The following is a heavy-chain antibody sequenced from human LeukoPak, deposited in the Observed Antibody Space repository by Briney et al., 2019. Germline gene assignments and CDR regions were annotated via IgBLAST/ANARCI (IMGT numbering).Heavy chain of an antibody. Sequence: PSETLSLTCTVSGGSISSYYWSWVRQAPGKGLEWVGRIKTKTDAGTTDYAAPVKGRFSISRDDSKNTLYLQMNSLKTEDTAVYYCTTVDIVSTINYWGQGTLVTVSS. J-gene: IGHJ4*02. CDR1: GGSISSYY. CDR3: TTVDIVSTINY. D-gene: IGHD5/OR15-5a*01. V-gene: IGHV3-15*01. CDR2: IKTKTDAGTT.